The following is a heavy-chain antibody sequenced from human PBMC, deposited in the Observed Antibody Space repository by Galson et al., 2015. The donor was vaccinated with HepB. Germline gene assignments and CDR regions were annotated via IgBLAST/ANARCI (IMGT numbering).Heavy chain of an antibody. V-gene: IGHV3-23*01. CDR2: ISGSGVRT. CDR1: GFSFSSYA. J-gene: IGHJ5*02. Sequence: SLRLSCAASGFSFSSYAMNWVRQAPGKGLEWVSAISGSGVRTYYADSVKGRFTISRDNSKNTLYLQINSLRAEDTAVYYCARVTSSGLWKWFDPWGQGTLVTVSS. CDR3: ARVTSSGLWKWFDP. D-gene: IGHD4/OR15-4a*01.